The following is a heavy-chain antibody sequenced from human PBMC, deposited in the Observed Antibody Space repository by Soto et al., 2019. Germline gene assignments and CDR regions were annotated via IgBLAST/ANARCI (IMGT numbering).Heavy chain of an antibody. D-gene: IGHD2-8*01. CDR2: IYYSGST. J-gene: IGHJ5*02. V-gene: IGHV4-39*01. Sequence: SEPLSLTCTVSGDSISTSIYHWGWIRQPPGKGPEWIGTIYYSGSTYYNPSLKSRVTISVDTSNNQFSLKLSSVTAADSAVYYCARHDAVGFRTSKGGFEPWCQGTLVTVAS. CDR3: ARHDAVGFRTSKGGFEP. CDR1: GDSISTSIYH.